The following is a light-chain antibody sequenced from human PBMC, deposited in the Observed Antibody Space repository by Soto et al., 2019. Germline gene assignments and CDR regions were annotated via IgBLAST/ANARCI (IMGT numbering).Light chain of an antibody. V-gene: IGKV3-20*01. Sequence: EIVLTQSPGTLSLSPGERATLSCRASQSVISQLAWYQQKPGQSPRLFIYGASSRATGIPDRFTGSGSGTDFTLTISRLEPEDFAVYYCQQYDTSVVTFGQGTRLEIK. CDR1: QSVISQ. CDR3: QQYDTSVVT. CDR2: GAS. J-gene: IGKJ5*01.